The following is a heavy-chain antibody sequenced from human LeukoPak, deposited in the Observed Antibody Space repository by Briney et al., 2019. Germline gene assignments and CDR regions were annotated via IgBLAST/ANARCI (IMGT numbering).Heavy chain of an antibody. Sequence: PGGSLRLSCAASGFTFSSYEMNWVRQAPGKGLEWVSYISSSGSTIYYADSVKDRYTISRDNAKNSLYLQMNSLRAEDTAVYYCARDRFSDWGDYYYYYMDVWGKGTTVTVSS. CDR1: GFTFSSYE. CDR3: ARDRFSDWGDYYYYYMDV. V-gene: IGHV3-48*03. CDR2: ISSSGSTI. J-gene: IGHJ6*03. D-gene: IGHD3-16*01.